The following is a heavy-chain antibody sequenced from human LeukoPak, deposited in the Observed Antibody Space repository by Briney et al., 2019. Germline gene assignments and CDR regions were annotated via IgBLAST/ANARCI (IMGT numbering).Heavy chain of an antibody. Sequence: PGGSLRLSCAASGFTFSSYSMNWVRQAPGKGLEWVSYTSSSSDPIYYAVSVKGRFTISRDSAKNSLYLKMNSLRAEDTAVYYCARAYGGNPFDYWGQGTLVTVSS. CDR1: GFTFSSYS. V-gene: IGHV3-48*01. D-gene: IGHD4-23*01. J-gene: IGHJ4*02. CDR3: ARAYGGNPFDY. CDR2: TSSSSDPI.